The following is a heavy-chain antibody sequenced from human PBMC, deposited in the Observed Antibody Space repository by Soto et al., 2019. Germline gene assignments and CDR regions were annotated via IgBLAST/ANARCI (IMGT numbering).Heavy chain of an antibody. CDR3: ARGLAAADYYGMEV. CDR1: GDSCSIST. J-gene: IGHJ6*02. CDR2: INPILDIK. Sequence: SVKVSCKASGDSCSISTINWVRQAPGQGLEWMGKINPILDIKNYAQKFEDRVTIIADKSTSTAYMELSGLRSDDTAVYYCARGLAAADYYGMEVWG. V-gene: IGHV1-69*02. D-gene: IGHD6-25*01.